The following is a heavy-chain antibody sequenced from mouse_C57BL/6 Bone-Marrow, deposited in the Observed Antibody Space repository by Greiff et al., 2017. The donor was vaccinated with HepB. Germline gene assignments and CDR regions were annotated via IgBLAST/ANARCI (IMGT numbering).Heavy chain of an antibody. Sequence: VQLQQSGPELVKPGASVKISCKASGYTFTDYYMNWVKQSHGKSLEWIGDINPNNGGTSYNQKFKGKATLTVDKSSSTAYMELRSLTSEDSAVYYCARYRLSGDYAMDYWGQGTSVTVSS. J-gene: IGHJ4*01. V-gene: IGHV1-26*01. CDR2: INPNNGGT. CDR3: ARYRLSGDYAMDY. D-gene: IGHD3-1*01. CDR1: GYTFTDYY.